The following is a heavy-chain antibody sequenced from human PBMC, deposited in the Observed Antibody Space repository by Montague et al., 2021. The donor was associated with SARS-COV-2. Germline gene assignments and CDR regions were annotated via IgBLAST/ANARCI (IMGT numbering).Heavy chain of an antibody. J-gene: IGHJ6*02. D-gene: IGHD5-18*01. CDR3: ARGYTAMVLFEVYYYSLDV. CDR1: GGSFSGYY. V-gene: IGHV4-34*01. Sequence: SETLSLTCAVYGGSFSGYYWSWIRQPPGKGLEWIGEINHSGSTNYNPSLKSRVTISVDTSKNQFSLKLTSVTAADTAVYYCARGYTAMVLFEVYYYSLDVWGQGTTVTVSS. CDR2: INHSGST.